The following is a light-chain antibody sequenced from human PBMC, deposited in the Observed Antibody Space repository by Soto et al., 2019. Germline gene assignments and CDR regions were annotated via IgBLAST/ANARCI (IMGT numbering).Light chain of an antibody. CDR2: GAS. J-gene: IGKJ1*01. V-gene: IGKV3D-15*01. CDR1: QSVSSN. CDR3: QQYNNWPRT. Sequence: EIVMTQSPATLSVFPGERATLSCRASQSVSSNLAWYQQKPGQAHRPLIYGASTRATGIPARFSGSGSGTEFTLTISSLQSEDFAVYYCQQYNNWPRTFGKGTKVDI.